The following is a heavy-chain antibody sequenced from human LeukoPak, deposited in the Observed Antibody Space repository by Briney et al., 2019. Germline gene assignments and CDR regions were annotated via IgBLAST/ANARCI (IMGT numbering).Heavy chain of an antibody. D-gene: IGHD6-19*01. CDR2: IYPGDSDT. CDR1: GYSFTSYW. V-gene: IGHV5-51*01. CDR3: ARADPLVAVAALFDY. J-gene: IGHJ4*02. Sequence: KTGESLKISCKGSGYSFTSYWIGWVRQMPGKGLEWMGIIYPGDSDTRYSPSFQGQVTISADKSISTAYLQWSSLKASDTAMYYCARADPLVAVAALFDYWGQGTLVTVSS.